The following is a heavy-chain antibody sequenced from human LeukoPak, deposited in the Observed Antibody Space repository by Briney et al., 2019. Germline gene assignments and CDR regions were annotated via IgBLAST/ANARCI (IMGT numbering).Heavy chain of an antibody. Sequence: GGSLRLSCAASGFTFSSYWMSWVRQAPGKGLEWVANIKQDGSEEYYVDSVKGRFTISRDNAKNSLYLQMNSLRAEDTAVYYCARAAWELLLHNFDYWGQGTLVTVSS. V-gene: IGHV3-7*01. CDR2: IKQDGSEE. D-gene: IGHD1-26*01. J-gene: IGHJ4*02. CDR1: GFTFSSYW. CDR3: ARAAWELLLHNFDY.